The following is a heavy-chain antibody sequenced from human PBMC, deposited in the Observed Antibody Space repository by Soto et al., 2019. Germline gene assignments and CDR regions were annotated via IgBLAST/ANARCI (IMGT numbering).Heavy chain of an antibody. J-gene: IGHJ5*02. CDR1: GYTFTGYY. CDR2: INPNSGGT. D-gene: IGHD6-6*01. CDR3: ARALSIAARLWWFDP. V-gene: IGHV1-2*02. Sequence: ASVKVSCKASGYTFTGYYMHWVRQAPGQGLVWMGWINPNSGGTNYAQKFQGRVTMTRDTSISTAYMELSRLRSDDTAVYYCARALSIAARLWWFDPWGQGTLVTVSS.